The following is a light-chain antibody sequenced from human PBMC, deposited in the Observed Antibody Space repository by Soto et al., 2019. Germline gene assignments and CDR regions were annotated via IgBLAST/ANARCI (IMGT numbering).Light chain of an antibody. V-gene: IGKV3D-20*01. Sequence: DIVLTQSPVTLSLSPGESATLYCGASQRVSGGFLAWYQHKPGLAPRLIVYDTSFRATGIPDRFSGSGSGTAFTLTISRLEPEDFAVYYCQQYGSSPLTFGGGTKVDIK. J-gene: IGKJ4*01. CDR3: QQYGSSPLT. CDR2: DTS. CDR1: QRVSGGF.